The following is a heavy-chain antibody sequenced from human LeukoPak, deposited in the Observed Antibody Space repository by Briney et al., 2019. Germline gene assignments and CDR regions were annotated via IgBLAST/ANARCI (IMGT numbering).Heavy chain of an antibody. CDR2: IKSKTDGGTT. CDR3: TTEMVRGVITLDY. J-gene: IGHJ4*02. V-gene: IGHV3-15*01. D-gene: IGHD3-10*01. CDR1: GFTFRSYW. Sequence: GGSLRLSCAGSGFTFRSYWMTWVRQAPGKGLEWVGRIKSKTDGGTTDYAAPVKGRFTISRDDSKNTLYLQMNSLKTEDTAVYYCTTEMVRGVITLDYWGQGTLVTVSS.